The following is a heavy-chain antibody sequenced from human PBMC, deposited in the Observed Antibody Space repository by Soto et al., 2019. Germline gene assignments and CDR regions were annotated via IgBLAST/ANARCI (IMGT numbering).Heavy chain of an antibody. CDR1: GYPFTTYY. J-gene: IGHJ4*02. CDR3: ATDDYGIFPY. CDR2: IDPRSGGT. Sequence: GASVKVSCKVSGYPFTTYYIHWVRQAPGQGLEWMGWIDPRSGGTVYEQKFQGRVTMTRDTSISTVYMDLSGLTSDDTALYYCATDDYGIFPYWGQGXLVTVYS. D-gene: IGHD3-10*01. V-gene: IGHV1-2*02.